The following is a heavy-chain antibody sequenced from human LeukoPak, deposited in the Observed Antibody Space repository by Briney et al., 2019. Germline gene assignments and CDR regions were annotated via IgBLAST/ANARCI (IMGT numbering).Heavy chain of an antibody. J-gene: IGHJ4*02. V-gene: IGHV3-30*18. D-gene: IGHD2-15*01. CDR2: ISYDGSNK. CDR3: AKSFKPIIVVVVACGY. Sequence: GGSLRLSCAASGFTFSSYGMHWVRQAPGKGLEWVAVISYDGSNKYYADSVKGRFTISRDNSKNTLYLQMNSLRAEDTAVYYCAKSFKPIIVVVVACGYWGQGTLVTVSS. CDR1: GFTFSSYG.